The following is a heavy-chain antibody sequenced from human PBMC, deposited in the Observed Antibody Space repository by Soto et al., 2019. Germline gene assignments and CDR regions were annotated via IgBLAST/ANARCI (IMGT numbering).Heavy chain of an antibody. Sequence: ESGPTLVNPTQTLTLTCTFSGFSLSTSGMCVSWIRQPPGKALEWLALIDWDDDKYYSTSLKTRLTISKDTSKNQVVLTMTNMDPVDTATYYCARMYYYDSSGSRGAFDIWGQGTMVTVSS. CDR1: GFSLSTSGMC. V-gene: IGHV2-70*01. D-gene: IGHD3-22*01. J-gene: IGHJ3*02. CDR2: IDWDDDK. CDR3: ARMYYYDSSGSRGAFDI.